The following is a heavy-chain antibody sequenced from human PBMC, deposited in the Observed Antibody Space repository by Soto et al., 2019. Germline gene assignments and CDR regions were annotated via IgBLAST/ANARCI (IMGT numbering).Heavy chain of an antibody. CDR1: SGSISTYY. CDR2: IYYSGGT. CDR3: ARVQTGAFDY. J-gene: IGHJ4*02. Sequence: SETLSLTCTVSSGSISTYYWSWIRQPPGKGLEWIGYIYYSGGTNYNPSLKSRVTISVDTSKNQFSLKLSSVTAADTAVYYSARVQTGAFDYWGQGTLVNVSS. D-gene: IGHD1-1*01. V-gene: IGHV4-59*01.